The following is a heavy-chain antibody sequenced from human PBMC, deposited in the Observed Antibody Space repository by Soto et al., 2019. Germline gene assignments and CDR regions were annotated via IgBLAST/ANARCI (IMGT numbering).Heavy chain of an antibody. CDR3: ARHVLLWFGSGHYYYYYGMGV. CDR2: INHSGST. V-gene: IGHV4-34*01. CDR1: GGSFSGYY. D-gene: IGHD3-10*01. J-gene: IGHJ6*02. Sequence: SETLSLTCAVYGGSFSGYYWSWIRQPPGKGLEWIGEINHSGSTNYNPSLKSRVTISVDTSKNQFSLKLSSVTAADTAVYYCARHVLLWFGSGHYYYYYGMGVWGQGTTVTVSS.